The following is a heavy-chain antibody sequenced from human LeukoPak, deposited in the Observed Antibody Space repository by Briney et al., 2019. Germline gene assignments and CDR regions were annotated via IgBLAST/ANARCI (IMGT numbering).Heavy chain of an antibody. Sequence: PSETLSLTCAVYGGSFSGYYWSWIRQPPGKGVEWIGEINHSGSTNYNPSLKSRVTISVDTSKNQFSLKLSSVTAAVTAVYYCAREGRRGYSYGYRYWGQGTLVTVSS. J-gene: IGHJ4*02. V-gene: IGHV4-34*01. CDR2: INHSGST. CDR3: AREGRRGYSYGYRY. D-gene: IGHD5-18*01. CDR1: GGSFSGYY.